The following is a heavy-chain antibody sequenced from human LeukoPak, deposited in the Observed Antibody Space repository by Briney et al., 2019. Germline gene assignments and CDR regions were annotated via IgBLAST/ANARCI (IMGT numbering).Heavy chain of an antibody. CDR2: IYYSGST. CDR1: GGSISSYY. D-gene: IGHD6-13*01. V-gene: IGHV4-59*01. CDR3: ARGPYSSRYDY. Sequence: SETLSLTCTVSGGSISSYYWSWIRQPPGKGLEWIGYIYYSGSTNYNPSLKSRVTISVDTSKNQLSLKLSSVTAADTAVYYCARGPYSSRYDYWGQGTLVTVPS. J-gene: IGHJ4*02.